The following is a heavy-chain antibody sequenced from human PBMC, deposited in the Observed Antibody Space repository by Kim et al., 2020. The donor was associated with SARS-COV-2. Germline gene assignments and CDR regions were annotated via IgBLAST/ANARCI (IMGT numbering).Heavy chain of an antibody. V-gene: IGHV3-53*01. Sequence: GGSLRLSCAVSGLTVTSNHMTWIRQAPGRGLEWVSVIFRGGTTYYAASVQGRFTISRDYYKNTLSLQMNSLRAEDTVIYYCARDPVADGYSFFDYWGQGTLGTVSS. CDR1: GLTVTSNH. CDR3: ARDPVADGYSFFDY. CDR2: IFRGGTT. J-gene: IGHJ4*02. D-gene: IGHD4-4*01.